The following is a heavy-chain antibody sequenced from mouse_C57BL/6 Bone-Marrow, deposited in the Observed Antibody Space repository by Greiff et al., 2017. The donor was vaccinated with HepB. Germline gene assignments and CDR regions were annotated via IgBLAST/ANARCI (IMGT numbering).Heavy chain of an antibody. CDR3: ARGTTVVAS. D-gene: IGHD1-1*01. V-gene: IGHV5-6*02. CDR1: GFTFSSYG. J-gene: IGHJ4*01. Sequence: EVKLVESGGDLVKPGGSLKLSCAASGFTFSSYGMSWVRQTPDKRLEWVATISSGGSYTYYPDSVKGRFTISRDNAKNTLYLQMSSLKSEDTAMYYCARGTTVVASRGQGTSVTVSS. CDR2: ISSGGSYT.